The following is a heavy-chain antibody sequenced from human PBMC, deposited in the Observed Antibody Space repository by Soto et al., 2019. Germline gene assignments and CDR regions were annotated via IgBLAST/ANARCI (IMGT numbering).Heavy chain of an antibody. J-gene: IGHJ5*02. CDR1: GGSISSSSYY. CDR2: IYYSGST. D-gene: IGHD6-6*01. CDR3: ARKEYSSSSGWFDP. Sequence: PSETLSLTCTVSGGSISSSSYYWGWIRQPPGKGLEWIGSIYYSGSTYYNPSLKSRVTISVDTSKNQFSLKLSSVTAADTAVYYCARKEYSSSSGWFDPWGQGTLGTVSS. V-gene: IGHV4-39*01.